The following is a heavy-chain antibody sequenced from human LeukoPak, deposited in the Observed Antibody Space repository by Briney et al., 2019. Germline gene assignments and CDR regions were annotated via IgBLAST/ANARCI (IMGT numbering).Heavy chain of an antibody. D-gene: IGHD2-15*01. Sequence: PSQTLSLTCTVSGGSISSGSYYWSWIRQPAGKGLEWIGRIYTSGSTNYNPSLKSRVTISVDTSKNQFSLKLSSVTAADTAVYYCAREGCSGGSCYGIWGQGTMVTVSS. V-gene: IGHV4-61*02. J-gene: IGHJ3*02. CDR2: IYTSGST. CDR1: GGSISSGSYY. CDR3: AREGCSGGSCYGI.